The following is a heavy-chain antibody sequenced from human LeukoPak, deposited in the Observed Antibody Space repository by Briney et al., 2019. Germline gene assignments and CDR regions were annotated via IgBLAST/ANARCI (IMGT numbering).Heavy chain of an antibody. Sequence: SQTLSLTCTVSGGSISSGDYYWSWIRQPPGKGLEWIAYMYYSGSTYYNPSLKSRVTMSADTSKNQLSLKLSSVTAADTAVYYCARPYYYDSRIDPWGQGILATVSS. CDR2: MYYSGST. CDR1: GGSISSGDYY. V-gene: IGHV4-30-4*01. J-gene: IGHJ5*02. CDR3: ARPYYYDSRIDP. D-gene: IGHD3-22*01.